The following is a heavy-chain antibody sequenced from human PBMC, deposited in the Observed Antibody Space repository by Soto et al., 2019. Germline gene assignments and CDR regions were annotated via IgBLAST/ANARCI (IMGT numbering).Heavy chain of an antibody. J-gene: IGHJ6*02. CDR2: ISAYNGNT. CDR1: GYTFTSYG. V-gene: IGHV1-18*04. Sequence: ASVKVSCKASGYTFTSYGISWVRQAPGQGLEWMGWISAYNGNTNYAQKLQDRVTMTTDTSTSTAYMELRSLRSDDTAVYYCARVAVAGTGRDYYYYGMDVWGQGTTVTVSS. D-gene: IGHD6-19*01. CDR3: ARVAVAGTGRDYYYYGMDV.